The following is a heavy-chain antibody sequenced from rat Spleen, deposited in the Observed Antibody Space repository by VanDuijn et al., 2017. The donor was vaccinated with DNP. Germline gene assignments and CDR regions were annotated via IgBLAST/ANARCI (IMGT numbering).Heavy chain of an antibody. D-gene: IGHD1-11*01. Sequence: EVQLVESGGGLVQPGRSLKLSCAASGFTFSNYAMAWVRQVPGKGLEWVAAITSSGGSTYYPDSVKGRFTISRDNAKNTLYLQMNSLRSEDTASYYCARGGRSYFDYWGQGVMVTVSS. J-gene: IGHJ2*01. CDR1: GFTFSNYA. V-gene: IGHV5S13*01. CDR3: ARGGRSYFDY. CDR2: ITSSGGST.